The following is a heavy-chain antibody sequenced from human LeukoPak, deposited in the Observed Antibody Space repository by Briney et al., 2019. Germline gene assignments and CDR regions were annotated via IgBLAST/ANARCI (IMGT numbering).Heavy chain of an antibody. Sequence: ASVKVSCKASGYTFTSYDINWVRQAAGQGLEWMGWMNPNSGNTGYAQKFQGRVTMTRSASINTAYMELSSLTSDDTAVYYCARSSVGARRRIDYWGQGTLVTVSS. D-gene: IGHD1-26*01. CDR2: MNPNSGNT. CDR1: GYTFTSYD. CDR3: ARSSVGARRRIDY. J-gene: IGHJ4*02. V-gene: IGHV1-8*01.